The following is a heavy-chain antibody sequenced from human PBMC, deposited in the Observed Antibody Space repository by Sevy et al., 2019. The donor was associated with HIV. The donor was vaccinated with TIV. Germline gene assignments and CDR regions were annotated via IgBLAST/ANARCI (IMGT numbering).Heavy chain of an antibody. CDR3: ASEVGGSVRLERLTSYYGVDV. J-gene: IGHJ6*02. Sequence: ASVKVSCKASGGPFNTYAITWIRQAPGQGLEWMGGIIPLFGTTNYPQKFQGRVTITADESRTPAYLEVSSLRSEDTAVYYCASEVGGSVRLERLTSYYGVDVWGQGTTVTVSS. D-gene: IGHD1-1*01. CDR2: IIPLFGTT. CDR1: GGPFNTYA. V-gene: IGHV1-69*13.